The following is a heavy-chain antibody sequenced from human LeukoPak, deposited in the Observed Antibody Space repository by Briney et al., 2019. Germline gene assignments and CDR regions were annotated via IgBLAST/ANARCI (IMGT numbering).Heavy chain of an antibody. CDR1: GFTFSSYA. CDR2: ISGSGLST. CDR3: AKDRSIAAGDDAFDL. J-gene: IGHJ3*01. Sequence: GGSLRLSCAASGFTFSSYAMSWVRQAPGKGLEWVSYISGSGLSTYYADSVKGRFTISRDNSNNTLYLQMNSLTAEDTAVYYCAKDRSIAAGDDAFDLWGQGTIVTVSS. D-gene: IGHD6-13*01. V-gene: IGHV3-23*01.